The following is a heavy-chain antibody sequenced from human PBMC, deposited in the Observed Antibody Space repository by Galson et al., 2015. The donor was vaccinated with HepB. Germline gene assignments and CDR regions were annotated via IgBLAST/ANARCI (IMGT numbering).Heavy chain of an antibody. CDR1: GFTFSSYG. Sequence: SLRLSCAASGFTFSSYGMHWVRQAPGKGLEWVAVIWYDGSNKYYADSVKGRFTISRDNSKNTLYLQMNSLRAEDTAVYYCARGSTVTIRKILPTPFDPSGQRTLVTASS. CDR2: IWYDGSNK. D-gene: IGHD4-17*01. CDR3: ARGSTVTIRKILPTPFDP. V-gene: IGHV3-33*01. J-gene: IGHJ5*02.